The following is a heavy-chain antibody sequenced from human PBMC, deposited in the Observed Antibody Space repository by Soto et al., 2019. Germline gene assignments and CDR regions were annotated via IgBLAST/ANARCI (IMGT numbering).Heavy chain of an antibody. J-gene: IGHJ6*01. CDR2: IDWDDDK. CDR1: GFSLSTSGMC. D-gene: IGHD6-19*01. V-gene: IGHV2-70*01. CDR3: ARIRAGFSSGWSDYYCDLIYF. Sequence: SGPTLVNPTQTLTLTCTFSGFSLSTSGMCVSWIRQPPGKALEWLALIDWDDDKYYSTSLKTRLTISKDTSKNQVVLTMTNMDPVDTATYYCARIRAGFSSGWSDYYCDLIYFCGQGTTVIGSA.